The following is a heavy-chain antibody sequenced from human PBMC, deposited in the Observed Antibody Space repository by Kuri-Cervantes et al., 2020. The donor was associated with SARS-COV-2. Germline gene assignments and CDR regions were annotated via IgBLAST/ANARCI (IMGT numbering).Heavy chain of an antibody. D-gene: IGHD1-14*01. V-gene: IGHV3-23*01. Sequence: GGSLRLSCAASGFTFSSYAMTWVRRAPGKGLEWVSSISGSGGTTYYADSLKGRFTISRDNSKNTLYLQMNSLRVEDTAVYYCAKFSQIGQRHQTDFDYWGQGTLVTVSS. CDR2: ISGSGGTT. CDR1: GFTFSSYA. CDR3: AKFSQIGQRHQTDFDY. J-gene: IGHJ4*02.